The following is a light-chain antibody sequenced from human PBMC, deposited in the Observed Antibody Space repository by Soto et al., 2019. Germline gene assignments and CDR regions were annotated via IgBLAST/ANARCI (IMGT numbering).Light chain of an antibody. Sequence: EIVLTQSPGTLSLSPEERATLSCRASQTVSSYLLWYQQKRGQAPRLLIYDASNRATGIPARFSGSGSGTDFTLTVSSLEPEDFAVYYCQQRMNWPLTFGQGTRLEIK. CDR3: QQRMNWPLT. CDR2: DAS. V-gene: IGKV3-11*01. CDR1: QTVSSY. J-gene: IGKJ5*01.